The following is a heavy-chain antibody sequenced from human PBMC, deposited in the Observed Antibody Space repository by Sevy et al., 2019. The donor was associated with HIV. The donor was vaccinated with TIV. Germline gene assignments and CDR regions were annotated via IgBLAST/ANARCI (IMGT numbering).Heavy chain of an antibody. CDR2: IYYSGST. V-gene: IGHV4-59*02. Sequence: SETLSLTCTVSGGSVSSYFWSWIRQPPGKGLEWIGYIYYSGSTDYNPSLKSRVTISRDTSKNQFSLKLSSVTAADTAVYYCARESPYIAAAGKYYYYNGMDVWGQGTTVTVSS. J-gene: IGHJ6*02. CDR3: ARESPYIAAAGKYYYYNGMDV. CDR1: GGSVSSYF. D-gene: IGHD6-13*01.